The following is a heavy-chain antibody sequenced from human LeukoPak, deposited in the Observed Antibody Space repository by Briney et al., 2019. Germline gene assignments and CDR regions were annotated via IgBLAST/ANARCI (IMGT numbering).Heavy chain of an antibody. CDR2: ISAGGGST. D-gene: IGHD3-22*01. V-gene: IGHV3-23*01. CDR3: ARGSSGSHPNFDS. Sequence: GGSLRLSCAASGFTFSSYAMSWARQAPGKGLEWVSAISAGGGSTYYADSVKGRFTISRDNSKNTLFLKMNNLRAEDTAVYYCARGSSGSHPNFDSWGQGTLVTVSS. J-gene: IGHJ4*02. CDR1: GFTFSSYA.